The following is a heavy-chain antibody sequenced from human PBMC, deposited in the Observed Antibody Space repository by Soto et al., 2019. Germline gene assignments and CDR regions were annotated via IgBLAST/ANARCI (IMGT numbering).Heavy chain of an antibody. Sequence: SGPTLVNPTQTLTLTCTFSGFSLSTSGVGVGWIRQPPGKALEWLALIYWDDDKRYSPSLKSRLTITKDTSKNQVVLTMTNMDPVDTATYYCARILSYYDRSGYPPYFDYWGQGTLVTVSS. CDR3: ARILSYYDRSGYPPYFDY. D-gene: IGHD3-22*01. CDR1: GFSLSTSGVG. J-gene: IGHJ4*02. CDR2: IYWDDDK. V-gene: IGHV2-5*02.